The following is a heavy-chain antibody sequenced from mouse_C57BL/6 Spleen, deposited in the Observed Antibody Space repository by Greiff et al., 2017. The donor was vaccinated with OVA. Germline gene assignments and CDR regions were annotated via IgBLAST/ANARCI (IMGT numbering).Heavy chain of an antibody. V-gene: IGHV1-76*01. Sequence: QVQLKESGAELVRPGASVKLSCKASGYTFTDYYINWVKQRPGQGLEWIARIYPGSGNTYYNEKFKGKATLTAEKSSSTAYMQLSSLTSEDSAVYFCAGMVGSSPYAMDYWGQGTTVTVSS. D-gene: IGHD1-1*01. CDR3: AGMVGSSPYAMDY. J-gene: IGHJ4*01. CDR2: IYPGSGNT. CDR1: GYTFTDYY.